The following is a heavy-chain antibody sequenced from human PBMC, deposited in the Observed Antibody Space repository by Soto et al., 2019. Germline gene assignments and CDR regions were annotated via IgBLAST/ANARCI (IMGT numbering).Heavy chain of an antibody. CDR1: GGSFSPNY. Sequence: SETLSLTCTVSGGSFSPNYWSWIRQPPGKGLEWIGYIYYSGSTNYNPSLKSRVTISVDTSKNQFSLKLSSVTAADTAVYYCALLWFGELLSYGMDVWGQGTTVTVSS. CDR3: ALLWFGELLSYGMDV. D-gene: IGHD3-10*01. J-gene: IGHJ6*02. CDR2: IYYSGST. V-gene: IGHV4-59*08.